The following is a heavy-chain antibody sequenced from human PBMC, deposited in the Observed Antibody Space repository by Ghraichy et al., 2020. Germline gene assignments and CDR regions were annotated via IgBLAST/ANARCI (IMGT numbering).Heavy chain of an antibody. J-gene: IGHJ4*02. D-gene: IGHD1-1*01. V-gene: IGHV3-30*02. Sequence: GGSLRLSCAASGFTFNTYGMHWVRQAPGKGLEWVAFLRYDGSNKYQADSVKGRFTISRDNSKNTLYLQMNSLRAEDTAVYFCAKEHSQFQLRSLTALDYWGQGTLVTVSS. CDR1: GFTFNTYG. CDR3: AKEHSQFQLRSLTALDY. CDR2: LRYDGSNK.